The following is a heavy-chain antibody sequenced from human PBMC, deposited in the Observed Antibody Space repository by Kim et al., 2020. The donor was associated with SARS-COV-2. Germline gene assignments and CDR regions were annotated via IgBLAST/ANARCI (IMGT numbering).Heavy chain of an antibody. Sequence: SRKSRVTISVETSKNPFSLKLSSVTAADTAVYYCARGVGLGCSGSYFFDYWGQGTLVTVSS. V-gene: IGHV4-34*01. D-gene: IGHD3-10*02. J-gene: IGHJ4*02. CDR3: ARGVGLGCSGSYFFDY.